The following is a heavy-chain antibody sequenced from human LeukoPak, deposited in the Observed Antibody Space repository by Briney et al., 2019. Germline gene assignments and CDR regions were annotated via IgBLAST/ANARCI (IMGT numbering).Heavy chain of an antibody. CDR1: GFTFSSYG. V-gene: IGHV3-30*02. CDR2: IRYDGSNK. D-gene: IGHD3-3*01. Sequence: GGSLRLSCAASGFTFSSYGIHWVRQAPGKGLEGVAFIRYDGSNKYYTDSVKGRFTISRDNSKNTLYLQMGSLRAEDMAVYYCAREGYDFWSGYYPRYYYYYYYMDVWGKGTTVTVSS. CDR3: AREGYDFWSGYYPRYYYYYYYMDV. J-gene: IGHJ6*03.